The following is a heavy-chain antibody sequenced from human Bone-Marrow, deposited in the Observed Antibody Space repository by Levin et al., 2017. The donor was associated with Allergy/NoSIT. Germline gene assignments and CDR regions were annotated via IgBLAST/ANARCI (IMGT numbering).Heavy chain of an antibody. CDR1: GFTFRSYE. D-gene: IGHD4-23*01. CDR2: ISTSGSSI. Sequence: GESLKISCAASGFTFRSYEMNWVRQTPGKGLEWLSYISTSGSSIYYADSVKGRFSISRDNAKNSVFLQMDSLRDEDTGVYYCARLETLYYYYIDVWGKGTTVTVSS. CDR3: ARLETLYYYYIDV. J-gene: IGHJ6*03. V-gene: IGHV3-48*03.